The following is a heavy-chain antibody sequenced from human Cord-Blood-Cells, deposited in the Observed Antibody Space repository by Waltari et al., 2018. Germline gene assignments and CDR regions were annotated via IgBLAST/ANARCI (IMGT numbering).Heavy chain of an antibody. CDR3: ARRRLYDSSGYYYYYYYMDV. CDR1: GGSFSGYC. D-gene: IGHD3-22*01. V-gene: IGHV4-34*01. Sequence: QVQLQQWGAGLLKPSETLSLTCAVYGGSFSGYCWSWIRQPPGKGLGWIGEINHSGSTNYNPALRSRVTISVDTSKNQFSLKLSSVTAADTAVYYCARRRLYDSSGYYYYYYYMDVWGKGTTVTVSS. J-gene: IGHJ6*03. CDR2: INHSGST.